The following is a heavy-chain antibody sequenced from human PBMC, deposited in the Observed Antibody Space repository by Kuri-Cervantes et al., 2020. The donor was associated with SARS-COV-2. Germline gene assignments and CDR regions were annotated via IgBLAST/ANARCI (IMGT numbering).Heavy chain of an antibody. CDR1: GWSSGGYY. D-gene: IGHD3-10*01. V-gene: IGHV4-34*01. Sequence: ADLRPPPFPAHGWSSGGYYWGGIRQPPGKGLEWIEEIDHSVGTNYKPSLKSRDTISVDTSKNQFSLKLSSVSAADTAVYYCARVGDYYCSGGVDYWGQGTLVTVSS. CDR2: IDHSVGT. J-gene: IGHJ4*02. CDR3: ARVGDYYCSGGVDY.